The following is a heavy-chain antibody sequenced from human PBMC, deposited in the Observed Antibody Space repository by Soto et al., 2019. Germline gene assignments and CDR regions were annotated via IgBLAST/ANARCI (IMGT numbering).Heavy chain of an antibody. CDR2: ISGSGENT. Sequence: EVQLLESGGDLVQPGGSLRLSCAASGFTFRSYAMGWVRQAPGKGLGWVSAISGSGENTHYADSVKGRFTISRNNSMTLLYLQMHSPRAEGTAGNVCAKRDGANAFVYWGQGTLVTVSS. CDR1: GFTFRSYA. V-gene: IGHV3-23*01. J-gene: IGHJ4*02. CDR3: AKRDGANAFVY.